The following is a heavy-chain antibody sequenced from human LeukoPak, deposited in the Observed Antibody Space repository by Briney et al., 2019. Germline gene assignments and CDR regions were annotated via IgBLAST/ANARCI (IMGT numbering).Heavy chain of an antibody. V-gene: IGHV4-59*01. D-gene: IGHD6-13*01. Sequence: SETLSLTCTVAGGSIRSYYRSWIRQPPGKGLGWIGYIYYSGTTNYNPSLKSRVTISVDTSKNQFSLKLSSVTAADTAVYYCARGVYIAAAQYGYWGQGTLVSVSS. CDR3: ARGVYIAAAQYGY. J-gene: IGHJ4*02. CDR1: GGSIRSYY. CDR2: IYYSGTT.